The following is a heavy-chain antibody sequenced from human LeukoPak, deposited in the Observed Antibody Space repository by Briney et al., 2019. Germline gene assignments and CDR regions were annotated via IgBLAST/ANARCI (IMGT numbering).Heavy chain of an antibody. CDR1: GFTFSSYA. Sequence: GGSLRLSCAASGFTFSSYAMSWVRQAPGKGLEWVSAISGSGGSTYYADSVKGRFTIPRDNSKNTLYLQMNSLRAEDTAVYYCAKGPYYYDSSGYYYQRNWFDPWGQGTLVTVSS. J-gene: IGHJ5*02. CDR3: AKGPYYYDSSGYYYQRNWFDP. V-gene: IGHV3-23*01. CDR2: ISGSGGST. D-gene: IGHD3-22*01.